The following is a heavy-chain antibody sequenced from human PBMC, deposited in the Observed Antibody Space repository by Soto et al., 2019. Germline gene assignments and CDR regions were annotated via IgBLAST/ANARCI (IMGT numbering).Heavy chain of an antibody. D-gene: IGHD3-16*01. CDR3: TSSYDYIWGSYKD. Sequence: GGSLRLSCTASGFTFGDYAMSWFRQAPGKGLEWVGFIRSKAYGGTTEYAASVKGRFTISRDDSKSIAYLQMNSLKTEDTAVYYCTSSYDYIWGSYKDWGQGTLVTVSS. CDR2: IRSKAYGGTT. V-gene: IGHV3-49*03. J-gene: IGHJ4*02. CDR1: GFTFGDYA.